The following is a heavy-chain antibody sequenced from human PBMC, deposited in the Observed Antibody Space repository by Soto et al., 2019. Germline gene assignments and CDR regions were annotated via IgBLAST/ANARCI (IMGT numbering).Heavy chain of an antibody. CDR1: GGSISSGDYY. CDR3: ARLPYNDILTGTPHDY. J-gene: IGHJ4*02. CDR2: IYYSGST. D-gene: IGHD3-9*01. Sequence: SETLSLTCTVSGGSISSGDYYWSWIRQPPGKGLEWIGYIYYSGSTYYNPSLKSRVTISVDTSKNQFSLKLSSVTAADTAVYYCARLPYNDILTGTPHDYWGQGTLVTVYS. V-gene: IGHV4-30-4*01.